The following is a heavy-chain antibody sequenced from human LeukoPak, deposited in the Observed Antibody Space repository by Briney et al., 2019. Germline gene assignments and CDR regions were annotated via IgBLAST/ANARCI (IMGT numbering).Heavy chain of an antibody. CDR2: IYYSGST. D-gene: IGHD1-26*01. J-gene: IGHJ4*02. Sequence: SETLSLTCHVSGGSITGSRYYWAWFRQPPGTGLEWFGTIYYSGSTYYNPSLKSRVTISVDTSKHQFSLKLNSVTAADTAVYYCARHFQAVGLDYWGQGTLVTVSS. CDR1: GGSITGSRYY. CDR3: ARHFQAVGLDY. V-gene: IGHV4-39*01.